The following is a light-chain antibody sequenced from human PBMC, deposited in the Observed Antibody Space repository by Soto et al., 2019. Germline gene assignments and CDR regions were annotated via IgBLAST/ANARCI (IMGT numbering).Light chain of an antibody. V-gene: IGKV3-20*01. CDR3: QQYDNSFT. CDR2: GAS. J-gene: IGKJ4*01. Sequence: EVVLTQSPGTLSLSPGERATLFFRASQSIVTSYLAWYQQKPGQAPRLLIFGASNRATGIPDRFSGGGSGTDFTPTISRLEPEDFAVYYCQQYDNSFTFGGGTKVDSK. CDR1: QSIVTSY.